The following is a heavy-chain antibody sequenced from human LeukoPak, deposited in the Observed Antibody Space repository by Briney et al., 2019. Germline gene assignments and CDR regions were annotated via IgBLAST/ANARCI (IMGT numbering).Heavy chain of an antibody. J-gene: IGHJ4*02. CDR2: ISGDGVST. CDR3: AKESGKFDY. CDR1: GLPIADFA. Sequence: GGSLRLSCVASGLPIADFAMHWVRQAPGKGLEWVPLISGDGVSTFYADSVKGRFSISRDNSKNSLYLEMNSLRTEDAAMYYCAKESGKFDYWGQGTLVAVSS. V-gene: IGHV3-43*02.